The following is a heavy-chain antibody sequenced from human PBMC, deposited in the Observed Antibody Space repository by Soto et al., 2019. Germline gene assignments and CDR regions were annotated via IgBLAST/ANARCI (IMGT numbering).Heavy chain of an antibody. J-gene: IGHJ4*02. CDR1: GFPFSSYV. V-gene: IGHV3-23*01. D-gene: IGHD4-4*01. CDR3: AKDSNKYSSSLRGRYFDY. Sequence: PGGSLRLSCAASGFPFSSYVMSWVRQAPGQGLEWVSGISVGGSNTFYADSVKGRFTISRDNSKNTLLLQMNSLGAEDTAVYYCAKDSNKYSSSLRGRYFDYWGQGIGVTVSS. CDR2: ISVGGSNT.